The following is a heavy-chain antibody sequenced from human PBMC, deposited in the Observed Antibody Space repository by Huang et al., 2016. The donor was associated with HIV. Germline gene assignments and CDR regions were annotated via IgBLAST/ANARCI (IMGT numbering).Heavy chain of an antibody. D-gene: IGHD2-8*01. J-gene: IGHJ4*02. CDR2: IRFDGNKK. Sequence: QVRLVESGGGVVQPGGSLTFSCEESGVTFSTFGMHWVRQAPGKGVEWVARIRFDGNKKVYEESLKGRFTIFREKSKNTGYLEMNSLTGEDTAMYFCAKGGAGYHNGPEYWGQGTQVIVS. CDR3: AKGGAGYHNGPEY. V-gene: IGHV3-30*02. CDR1: GVTFSTFG.